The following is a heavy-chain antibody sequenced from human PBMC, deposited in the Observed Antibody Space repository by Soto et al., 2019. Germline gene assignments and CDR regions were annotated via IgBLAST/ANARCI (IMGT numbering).Heavy chain of an antibody. CDR1: GFTFSTYW. Sequence: EVQVVESGGGLVQRGGSLRLSCAASGFTFSTYWMHWVRQGPGKGLVWVSHISGDGSFTTYADSVKGRFTISRDNAKNTLYLQMNSLRDEDTAVYYCATVQGGVWGQGTLVTVSS. J-gene: IGHJ4*02. CDR2: ISGDGSFT. V-gene: IGHV3-74*03. CDR3: ATVQGGV. D-gene: IGHD2-8*01.